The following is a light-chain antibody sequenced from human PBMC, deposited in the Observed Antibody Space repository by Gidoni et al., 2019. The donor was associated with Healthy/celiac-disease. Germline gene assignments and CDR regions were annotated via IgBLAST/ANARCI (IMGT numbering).Light chain of an antibody. Sequence: VFTQSPGTLSLSPGERATLSCRASQSVSSSYVAWYQQKPGQAPRLLIYGASSRATGIPDRFSGSGSGTDFTLTISRLEPEDFAVYYCQQYGSSPPYTFGQGTKLEIK. CDR3: QQYGSSPPYT. CDR1: QSVSSSY. V-gene: IGKV3-20*01. CDR2: GAS. J-gene: IGKJ2*01.